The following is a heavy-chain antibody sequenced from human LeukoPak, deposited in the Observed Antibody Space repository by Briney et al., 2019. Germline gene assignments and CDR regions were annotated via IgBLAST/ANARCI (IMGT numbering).Heavy chain of an antibody. CDR2: IHTSGST. CDR3: ARRRMLGVSGGCCWFDP. Sequence: PSETLSLTCTGSGGSISSYYWSWIRQPPGKGLEWIGYIHTSGSTNYNPALKSRVTISVDTSKNQFSLKLSSVTAADTAVYYCARRRMLGVSGGCCWFDPWGQGTLVTVSS. D-gene: IGHD3-16*01. J-gene: IGHJ5*02. V-gene: IGHV4-4*09. CDR1: GGSISSYY.